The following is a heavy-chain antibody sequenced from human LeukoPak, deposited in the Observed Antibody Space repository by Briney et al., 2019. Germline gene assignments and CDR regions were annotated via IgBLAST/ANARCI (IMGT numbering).Heavy chain of an antibody. CDR1: GFTFSSYA. CDR2: ISGSGGST. J-gene: IGHJ6*02. V-gene: IGHV3-23*01. Sequence: GGSLRLSCAASGFTFSSYAMRWVRQAPGKGLEWVSAISGSGGSTYYADSVKGRFTISRDNSKNTLYLQMNSLRAEDTAVYYCAKDQEGVDFWSGYFSLYYYYGMDVWGQGTTVTVSS. CDR3: AKDQEGVDFWSGYFSLYYYYGMDV. D-gene: IGHD3-3*01.